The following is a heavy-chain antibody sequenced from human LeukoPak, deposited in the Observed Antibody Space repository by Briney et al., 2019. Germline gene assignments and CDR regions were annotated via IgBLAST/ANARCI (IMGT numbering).Heavy chain of an antibody. D-gene: IGHD5-18*01. Sequence: GGSLRLSCAASGIIFSNYWMHWVRQAPGKGLVWVSRINRDGSSTSYADSVKGRFTISRDNAKNTLYLQMNSLRAEDTAVYYCARGGGYRYGSFDYWGQGTLVTVS. CDR2: INRDGSST. CDR1: GIIFSNYW. J-gene: IGHJ4*02. V-gene: IGHV3-74*01. CDR3: ARGGGYRYGSFDY.